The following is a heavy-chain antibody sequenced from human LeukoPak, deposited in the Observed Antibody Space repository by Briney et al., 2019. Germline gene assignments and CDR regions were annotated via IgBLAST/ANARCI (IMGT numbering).Heavy chain of an antibody. Sequence: PGGSLRLSCAASGFTFSTSGMHWVRQAPGKGLEWVAFIRYDGSNKYYADSVKGRFTISRDNSKNTLYLQMNSLRAEDTAVYYCAKDQSYYDSSGYRYFDYWGQGTLVTVSS. V-gene: IGHV3-30*02. CDR2: IRYDGSNK. CDR1: GFTFSTSG. CDR3: AKDQSYYDSSGYRYFDY. J-gene: IGHJ4*02. D-gene: IGHD3-22*01.